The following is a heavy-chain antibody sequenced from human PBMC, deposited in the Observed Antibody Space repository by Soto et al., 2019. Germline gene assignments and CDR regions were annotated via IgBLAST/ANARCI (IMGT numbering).Heavy chain of an antibody. D-gene: IGHD2-2*01. Sequence: EVQLVESGGGLVQPGGSLRLSCAVSGFTVSTNYLSWVRQVPGKGLEWVSVLHGSGSTSYADSVKGRFTISRDNARNTFYLQMNSLRVEDTAVYYCARKPPAAIQGWAYGMDVWGQGTTVTVSS. V-gene: IGHV3-66*01. CDR3: ARKPPAAIQGWAYGMDV. CDR1: GFTVSTNY. CDR2: LHGSGST. J-gene: IGHJ6*02.